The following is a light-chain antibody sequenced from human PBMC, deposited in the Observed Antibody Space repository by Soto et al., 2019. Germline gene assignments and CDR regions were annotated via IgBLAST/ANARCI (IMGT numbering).Light chain of an antibody. CDR2: EVV. CDR1: NNDIGAYDF. Sequence: QSALTQPPSASGFPGQSVTISGTGTNNDIGAYDFVSWYQHHPGKAPRLIIYEVVQRPSGVPDRFSGSKSGNTASLTVSGLQAADEADYFCKSYAGSNTYVFGSGTKVTVL. J-gene: IGLJ1*01. V-gene: IGLV2-8*01. CDR3: KSYAGSNTYV.